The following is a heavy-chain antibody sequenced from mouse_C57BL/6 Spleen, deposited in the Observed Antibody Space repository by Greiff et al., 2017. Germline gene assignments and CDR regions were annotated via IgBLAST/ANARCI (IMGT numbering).Heavy chain of an antibody. V-gene: IGHV1-4*01. Sequence: QVQLQQSGAELARPGASVKMSCKASGYTFTSYTMHWVKQRPGQGLEWIGYINPSSGYTKYNQKFKDKATLTADKSSSTAYMQLSSLTSEDSAVYYCAREDGYYAVDYWGQGTSVTVSS. J-gene: IGHJ4*01. CDR1: GYTFTSYT. CDR2: INPSSGYT. D-gene: IGHD2-3*01. CDR3: AREDGYYAVDY.